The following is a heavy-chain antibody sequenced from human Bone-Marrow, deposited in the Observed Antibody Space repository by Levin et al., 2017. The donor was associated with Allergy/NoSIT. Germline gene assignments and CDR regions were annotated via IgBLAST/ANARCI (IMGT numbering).Heavy chain of an antibody. CDR1: GYTFTGYY. V-gene: IGHV1-2*06. Sequence: ASVKVSCKASGYTFTGYYMHWVRQAPGQGLEWMGRINPNSGGTNYAQKFQGRVTMTRDTSISTAYMELSRLRSDDTAVYYCARDRSITIFGVDSNWFDPWGQGTLVTVSS. CDR3: ARDRSITIFGVDSNWFDP. CDR2: INPNSGGT. J-gene: IGHJ5*02. D-gene: IGHD3-3*01.